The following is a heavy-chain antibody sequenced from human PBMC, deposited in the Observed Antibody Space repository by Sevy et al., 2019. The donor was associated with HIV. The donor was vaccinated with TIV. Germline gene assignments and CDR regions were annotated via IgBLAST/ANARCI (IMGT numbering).Heavy chain of an antibody. J-gene: IGHJ6*02. Sequence: GGSLRLSCAASGFTFSSYAMHWVRQAPGKGLEWVAVISYDGSNKYYADSVKGRFTISRDNSKNTLYLQMNSLRAEDTAVYYCARDISSYYDFYWQVQDYYYYGMDVWGQGTTVTVS. CDR1: GFTFSSYA. D-gene: IGHD3-3*01. CDR2: ISYDGSNK. CDR3: ARDISSYYDFYWQVQDYYYYGMDV. V-gene: IGHV3-30*04.